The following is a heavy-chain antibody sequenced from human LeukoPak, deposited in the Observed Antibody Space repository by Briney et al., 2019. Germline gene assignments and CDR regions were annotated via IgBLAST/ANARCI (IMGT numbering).Heavy chain of an antibody. CDR2: VNHSGSA. V-gene: IGHV4-34*01. CDR1: GASFNDYY. CDR3: ARERASNNHDNWFDP. D-gene: IGHD1/OR15-1a*01. Sequence: PSKTLSLTCAVYGASFNDYYWSWIRHSPTKGLEWIGEVNHSGSAKYNPPLKSRVTISADKSKNQFFLRLSPVAAADSGVYYCARERASNNHDNWFDPWGQGTLVTVSS. J-gene: IGHJ5*02.